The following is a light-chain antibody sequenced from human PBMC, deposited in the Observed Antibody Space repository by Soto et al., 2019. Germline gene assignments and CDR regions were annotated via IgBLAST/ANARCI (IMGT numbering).Light chain of an antibody. Sequence: QCLLTQPASVSAAPGQPITISCTGTNSDVGRYNYVSWYHQYPGRAPKLIIFDVTNPSSGVSPRFSGSKSGNTASLTISGLQAADEADYYCNSYTGTSARYAFGTGTKVTVL. J-gene: IGLJ1*01. V-gene: IGLV2-14*03. CDR2: DVT. CDR3: NSYTGTSARYA. CDR1: NSDVGRYNY.